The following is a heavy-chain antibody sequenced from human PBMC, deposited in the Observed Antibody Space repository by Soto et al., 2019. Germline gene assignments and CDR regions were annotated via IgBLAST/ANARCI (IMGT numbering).Heavy chain of an antibody. V-gene: IGHV5-51*01. J-gene: IGHJ4*02. D-gene: IGHD5-18*01. CDR1: GYRFTSYW. Sequence: PGESLKISCKGSGYRFTSYWIGWVRQMPGKGLEWMGIIYAGDSDTRYRPSFEGQVTFSADKSSSTAYLQWRSLKASDTAMYYCARVDTAMIHQDWGQGTLVTVSS. CDR3: ARVDTAMIHQD. CDR2: IYAGDSDT.